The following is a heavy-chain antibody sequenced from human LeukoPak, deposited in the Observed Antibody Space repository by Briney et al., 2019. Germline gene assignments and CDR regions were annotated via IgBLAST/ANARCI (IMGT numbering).Heavy chain of an antibody. Sequence: PGDSLQISCETSGFTFSTSWIGGVRQLPGAGLEWVGAIYPDDSDTRYSPSFQGQVRISADKSARTAYLEWASLKASDTATYYCARQRAASGSINWFNPWGQGTVVTVSS. D-gene: IGHD2/OR15-2a*01. CDR1: GFTFSTSW. J-gene: IGHJ5*02. CDR2: IYPDDSDT. CDR3: ARQRAASGSINWFNP. V-gene: IGHV5-51*01.